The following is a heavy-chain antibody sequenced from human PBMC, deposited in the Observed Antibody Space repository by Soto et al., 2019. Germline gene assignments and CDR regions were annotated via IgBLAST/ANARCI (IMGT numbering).Heavy chain of an antibody. Sequence: QITLKESGPTLVKPTQTLTLTCTFSGFSLSTSGVAVGWIRQPPGKALEWLALIYWDDGKRYSPTLKSRLTITKDTSKNQVDLTMTTMDPVDTATYYCAHARHPYYSYGMDVWGQGTTVTVSS. V-gene: IGHV2-5*02. CDR3: AHARHPYYSYGMDV. J-gene: IGHJ6*02. CDR1: GFSLSTSGVA. CDR2: IYWDDGK.